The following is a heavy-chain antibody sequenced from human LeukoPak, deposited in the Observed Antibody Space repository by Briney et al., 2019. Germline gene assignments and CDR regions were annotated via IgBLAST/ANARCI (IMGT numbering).Heavy chain of an antibody. J-gene: IGHJ4*02. Sequence: GGSLRLSCAASGLTFDEYTMHWVRQGPGKGLEWVSADSVKGRFIISRDNSKNSLYLQMNSLRAEDTAVYYCARGIAAAGTGYFDYWGQGTLLTVSS. CDR3: ARGIAAAGTGYFDY. CDR1: GLTFDEYT. V-gene: IGHV3-43*01. D-gene: IGHD6-13*01.